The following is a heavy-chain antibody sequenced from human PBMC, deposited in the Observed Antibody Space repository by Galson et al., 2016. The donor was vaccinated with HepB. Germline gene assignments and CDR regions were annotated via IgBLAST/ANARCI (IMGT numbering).Heavy chain of an antibody. CDR1: GFTFSTYS. J-gene: IGHJ4*02. D-gene: IGHD4-11*01. CDR2: IRRDGGGTK. Sequence: LRLSCAASGFTFSTYSMNWVRQAPGKGLEWVSYIRRDGGGTKHYADSVRGRFIISRDDAKSSLYLEMNSLRVEDTAVYYCSRDPHSLDYWGRGTLVTVSS. CDR3: SRDPHSLDY. V-gene: IGHV3-48*04.